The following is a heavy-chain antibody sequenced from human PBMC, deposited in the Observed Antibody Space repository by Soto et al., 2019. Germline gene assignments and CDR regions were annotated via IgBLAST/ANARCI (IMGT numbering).Heavy chain of an antibody. D-gene: IGHD6-19*01. Sequence: QVQLVQSGAEVKKPGASVKVSCKASGYTFTSYDINWVRQATGQGLEWMGWMNPNSGNTGYAQKFQGRVTMTRNTSISTAYMELSSLRSEDTAVYYCARVNSSGWYYYYYYYGMDVWGQGTTVTVSS. J-gene: IGHJ6*02. CDR3: ARVNSSGWYYYYYYYGMDV. V-gene: IGHV1-8*01. CDR2: MNPNSGNT. CDR1: GYTFTSYD.